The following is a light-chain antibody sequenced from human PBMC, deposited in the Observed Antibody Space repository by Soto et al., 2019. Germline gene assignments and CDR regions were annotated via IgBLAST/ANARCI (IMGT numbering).Light chain of an antibody. CDR2: DAS. CDR1: QSVSSN. J-gene: IGKJ1*01. CDR3: QQYNNWPRT. Sequence: EIVMTQSPATLSVSPGERATLSCRASQSVSSNLAWYQQKPGQAPRLLIYDASTMATGLPARFSGSGSGTDFTLTISSLQSEDFAVYYCQQYNNWPRTFGQGTKVEFK. V-gene: IGKV3-15*01.